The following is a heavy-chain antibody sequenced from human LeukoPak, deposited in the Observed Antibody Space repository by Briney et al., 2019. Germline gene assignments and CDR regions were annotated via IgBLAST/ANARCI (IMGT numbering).Heavy chain of an antibody. CDR2: ISSSGSTI. Sequence: GGSLRLSCAASGFTFSSYEMHWVRQAPGKGLEWVSYISSSGSTIYYADSVKGRFTIPRDNAKNSLYLQMNSLRAEDTAVYYCARDYGGSSPFDYWGQGTLVTVSS. D-gene: IGHD4-23*01. V-gene: IGHV3-48*03. CDR1: GFTFSSYE. CDR3: ARDYGGSSPFDY. J-gene: IGHJ4*02.